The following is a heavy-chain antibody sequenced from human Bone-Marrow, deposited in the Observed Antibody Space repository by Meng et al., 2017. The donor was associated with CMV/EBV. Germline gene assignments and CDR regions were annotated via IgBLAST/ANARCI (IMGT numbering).Heavy chain of an antibody. CDR1: GGSFSGYY. Sequence: GSLRLSCAVYGGSFSGYYWSWIRQPPGKGLEWIGEINHSGSTNYNPSLKSRVTISVDTSKNQFSLKLSSVTAADTAVYYRARGPYYGSGSYVLWGQGTLVTVSS. V-gene: IGHV4-34*01. CDR3: ARGPYYGSGSYVL. CDR2: INHSGST. D-gene: IGHD3-10*01. J-gene: IGHJ4*02.